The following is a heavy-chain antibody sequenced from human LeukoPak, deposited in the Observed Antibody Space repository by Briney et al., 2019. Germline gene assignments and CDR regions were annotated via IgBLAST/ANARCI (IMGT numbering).Heavy chain of an antibody. V-gene: IGHV3-30*18. CDR1: GFTFSSYG. J-gene: IGHJ4*02. Sequence: GGSLRLSCAASGFTFSSYGMQWVRQAPGKGLEWVAVISYDGSNKYYADPVKGRFTISRDNSKDTLYLQMNSLRAEDTAVYYRAKTPYSSFGGYFDYWGQGTLVTVSS. CDR2: ISYDGSNK. D-gene: IGHD4-11*01. CDR3: AKTPYSSFGGYFDY.